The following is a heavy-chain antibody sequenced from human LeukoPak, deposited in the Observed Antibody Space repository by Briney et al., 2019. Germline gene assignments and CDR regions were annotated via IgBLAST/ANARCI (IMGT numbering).Heavy chain of an antibody. J-gene: IGHJ6*04. D-gene: IGHD3-10*02. CDR1: EFSVGSNY. Sequence: GGSLRLSCAASEFSVGSNYMTWVRQAPGKGLEWVSLIYSGGSTYYAESVKGRFTISRDNSKNKLYLQMNSLRAEDTAVYYCAELGITMIGGVWGKGTTVTISS. CDR3: AELGITMIGGV. CDR2: IYSGGST. V-gene: IGHV3-66*01.